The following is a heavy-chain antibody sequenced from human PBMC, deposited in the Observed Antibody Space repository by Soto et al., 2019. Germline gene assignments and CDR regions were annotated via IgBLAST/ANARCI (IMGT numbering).Heavy chain of an antibody. CDR2: LSHDGNNK. J-gene: IGHJ6*02. CDR1: GFTFSSYA. D-gene: IGHD2-21*01. V-gene: IGHV3-30*04. Sequence: QVQLVESGGGVVQPGRSLRLSCAASGFTFSSYAMHWVRQAPGKGLEWVAVLSHDGNNKYHADSVKGRFTISRDNSKNTLYLQMNSLRAEDTAVYYCARNIAEMAIIPHQDGMDVWGQGTTVTVSS. CDR3: ARNIAEMAIIPHQDGMDV.